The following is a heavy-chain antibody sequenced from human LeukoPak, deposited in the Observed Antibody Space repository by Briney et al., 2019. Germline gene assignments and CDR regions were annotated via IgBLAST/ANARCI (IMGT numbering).Heavy chain of an antibody. CDR1: GGSISSSSYY. J-gene: IGHJ5*02. Sequence: ETLSLTCTVSGGSISSSSYYWGWIRPPPGKGLEWIGSIYYSGSTYYNPSLKSRVTISVDTSKNQFSLKLSSVTAADTAVYYCARDGTYSSSWYGGNWFDPWGQGTLVTVSS. CDR2: IYYSGST. CDR3: ARDGTYSSSWYGGNWFDP. D-gene: IGHD6-13*01. V-gene: IGHV4-39*07.